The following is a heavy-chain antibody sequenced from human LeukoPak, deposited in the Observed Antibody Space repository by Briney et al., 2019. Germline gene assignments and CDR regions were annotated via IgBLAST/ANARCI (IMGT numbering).Heavy chain of an antibody. J-gene: IGHJ4*02. D-gene: IGHD6-19*01. CDR2: INSDGSST. V-gene: IGHV3-74*01. CDR1: GFTFSSYW. Sequence: GGSLRLSCAASGFTFSSYWLHWVRQAPGKGLVWVSRINSDGSSTSYADSVKGRFTISRDNAKNMLYLQMNSLRAEDTALYYCAREGEWLVPYDYWGQGTLVTVSS. CDR3: AREGEWLVPYDY.